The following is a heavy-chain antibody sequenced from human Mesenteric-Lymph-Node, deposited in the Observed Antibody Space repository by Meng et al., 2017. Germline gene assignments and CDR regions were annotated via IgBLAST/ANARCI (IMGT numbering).Heavy chain of an antibody. V-gene: IGHV4-30-4*01. CDR2: IYYSGST. Sequence: QVQLQESGSGLVNTSQTLSLTCTGVGGSISSVDYYWSWIRQPPGKGLEWIGYIYYSGSTYYNPSLKSRVTISVDTSKNQFSLKLSSVTAADTAVYYCARDTPSLNWYFDLWGRGTLVTVSS. J-gene: IGHJ2*01. CDR3: ARDTPSLNWYFDL. CDR1: GGSISSVDYY.